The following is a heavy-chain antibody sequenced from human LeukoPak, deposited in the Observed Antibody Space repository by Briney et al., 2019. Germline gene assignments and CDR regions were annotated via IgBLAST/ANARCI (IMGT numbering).Heavy chain of an antibody. J-gene: IGHJ4*02. CDR1: GFTFSRDW. V-gene: IGHV3-7*01. Sequence: PGGSLRLACVASGFTFSRDWMSWVRQAPGKGLEWVANIKEDGSAQYYADSVKGRFTISRDNTKNSLYLQMNSLTAEDTAMYYCAKVVDYTDGKDYWGQGTLVTVSS. CDR3: AKVVDYTDGKDY. D-gene: IGHD4-11*01. CDR2: IKEDGSAQ.